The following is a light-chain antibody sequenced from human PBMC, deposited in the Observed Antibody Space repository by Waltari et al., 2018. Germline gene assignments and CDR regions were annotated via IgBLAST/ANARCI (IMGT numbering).Light chain of an antibody. J-gene: IGLJ3*02. V-gene: IGLV2-14*03. CDR1: SSDVGGYNY. CDR2: DGS. CDR3: SSYTSSSTLV. Sequence: QSALTQPASVSGSPGQSITISCTGTSSDVGGYNYVSWYQQHPGKAPKLMIYDGSNRPSGVSKRFPGSKSGNTASLTSSGLQAEDEADYYCSSYTSSSTLVFGGGTKLTVL.